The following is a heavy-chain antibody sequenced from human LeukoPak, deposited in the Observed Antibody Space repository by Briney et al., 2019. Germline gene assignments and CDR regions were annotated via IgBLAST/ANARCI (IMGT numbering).Heavy chain of an antibody. CDR1: GYTFTGYY. V-gene: IGHV1-2*02. CDR2: INPNSGVT. CDR3: ARDATEIAVAGNFDY. J-gene: IGHJ4*02. D-gene: IGHD6-19*01. Sequence: ASVKVSCKASGYTFTGYYMHWVRQAPGQGLEWMGWINPNSGVTNYAQKFQGRVTMTRDTSISTAYMELSRLRSDDTAVYYCARDATEIAVAGNFDYWGQGTLVTVSS.